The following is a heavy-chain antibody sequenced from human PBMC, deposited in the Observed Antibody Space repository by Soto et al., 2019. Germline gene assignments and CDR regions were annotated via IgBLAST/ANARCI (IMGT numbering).Heavy chain of an antibody. V-gene: IGHV1-3*01. CDR3: ARVRGGRMVRGAKTHYYGMDV. CDR2: INAGNGNT. J-gene: IGHJ6*02. CDR1: GYTFTSYA. D-gene: IGHD3-10*01. Sequence: ASVKVSCKASGYTFTSYAMHWVRQAPGQRLEWMGWINAGNGNTKYSQKFQGRVTITRDTSASTAYMELSSLRSEDTAVYYCARVRGGRMVRGAKTHYYGMDVWGQATTVTVSS.